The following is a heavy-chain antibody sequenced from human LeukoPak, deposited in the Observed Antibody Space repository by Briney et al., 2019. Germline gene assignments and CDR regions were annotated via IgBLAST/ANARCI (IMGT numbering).Heavy chain of an antibody. V-gene: IGHV6-1*01. Sequence: PSQTLSLTYAISGDSVSSNGAAWNWIRQSPSRGLEWLGRTYYRSMWYDDSAVSVKSRITISADTSKNQFSLNLSSVTAADTAVYYCAREAGSGSYYNDYWGQGTLVTVSS. J-gene: IGHJ4*02. CDR3: AREAGSGSYYNDY. D-gene: IGHD3-10*01. CDR1: GDSVSSNGAA. CDR2: TYYRSMWYD.